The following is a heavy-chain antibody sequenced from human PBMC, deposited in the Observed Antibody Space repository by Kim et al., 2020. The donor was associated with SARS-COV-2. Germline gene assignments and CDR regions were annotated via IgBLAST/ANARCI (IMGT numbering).Heavy chain of an antibody. D-gene: IGHD3-16*01. CDR3: ARDRGRWLHLYGMDV. CDR2: IYYSGST. CDR1: GGSISSGGYY. Sequence: SETLSLTCTVSGGSISSGGYYWSWIRQHPGKGLEWIGYIYYSGSTYYNPSLKSRVTISVDTSKNQFSLKLSSVTAADTAVYYCARDRGRWLHLYGMDVWGQGTTVTVSS. J-gene: IGHJ6*02. V-gene: IGHV4-31*03.